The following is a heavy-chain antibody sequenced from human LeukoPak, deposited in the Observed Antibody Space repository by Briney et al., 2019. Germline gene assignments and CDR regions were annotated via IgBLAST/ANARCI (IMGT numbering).Heavy chain of an antibody. V-gene: IGHV1-24*01. D-gene: IGHD3-10*01. CDR1: GGTLTELS. CDR3: ATLPRGHLFDS. Sequence: ASVKVSCKLSGGTLTELSMHWVRQSPGKGLEWMGGFVPEDGETIYAQKFQGRVTMTEDISTDTAYMELSSLRSDDTAVYFCATLPRGHLFDSWGQGTLVTVSS. J-gene: IGHJ4*02. CDR2: FVPEDGET.